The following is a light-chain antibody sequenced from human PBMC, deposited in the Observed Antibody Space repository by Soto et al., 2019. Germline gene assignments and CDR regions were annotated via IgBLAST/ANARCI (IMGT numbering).Light chain of an antibody. J-gene: IGLJ1*01. CDR1: SSDVGAYDY. CDR2: EIN. CDR3: SSFAGSNNFPYV. V-gene: IGLV2-8*01. Sequence: QSALAQPSSVSGSPGQSVTISCTGTSSDVGAYDYVSWYQQHPGKAPKLVIYEINKRPSGVPDRFSGSKSGNTASLTVSGLQAEDEADYYCSSFAGSNNFPYVFGTGTKVTVL.